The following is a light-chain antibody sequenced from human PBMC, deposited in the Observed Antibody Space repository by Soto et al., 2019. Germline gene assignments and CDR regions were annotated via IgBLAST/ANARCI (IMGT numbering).Light chain of an antibody. Sequence: QTVVTQTPSASGSRGQSVTISCTGTSSDIGAYDSVSWYQHHPGKAPRALIYEVSKRPSGVPDRFSGSKSGNTASLTVSGLQTEDEADYYCSSYAGSNNYVFGTGTKLTVL. CDR1: SSDIGAYDS. CDR2: EVS. J-gene: IGLJ1*01. V-gene: IGLV2-8*01. CDR3: SSYAGSNNYV.